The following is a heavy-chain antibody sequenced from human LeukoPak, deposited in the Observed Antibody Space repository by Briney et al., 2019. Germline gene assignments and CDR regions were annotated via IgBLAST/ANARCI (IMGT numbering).Heavy chain of an antibody. CDR3: AREMRSPRGGFDY. Sequence: SETLSLTCTVCGGSIGSSTYYWGWIRQPPGMGLEWIGSMYYSGSTYYNPSLKSRITISVDTSKSQFSLKLRSVTAADTAVYYCAREMRSPRGGFDYWDQGTLVTVSS. CDR1: GGSIGSSTYY. D-gene: IGHD3-10*01. CDR2: MYYSGST. V-gene: IGHV4-39*07. J-gene: IGHJ4*02.